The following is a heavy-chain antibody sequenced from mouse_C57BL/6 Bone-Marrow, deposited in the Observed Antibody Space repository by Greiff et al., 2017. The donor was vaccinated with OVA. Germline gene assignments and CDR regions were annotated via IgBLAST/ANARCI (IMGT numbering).Heavy chain of an antibody. CDR2: INPNNGGT. D-gene: IGHD1-1*01. J-gene: IGHJ2*01. V-gene: IGHV1-22*01. CDR1: GYTFTDYN. Sequence: VQLQQSGPELVKPGASVKMSCKASGYTFTDYNMHWVKQSHGKSLEWIGYINPNNGGTSYNQKFKGKATLTVNKSSSTAYMELRSLTSEDSAVYYCARGGITTVVAPGDYWGQGTTLTVSS. CDR3: ARGGITTVVAPGDY.